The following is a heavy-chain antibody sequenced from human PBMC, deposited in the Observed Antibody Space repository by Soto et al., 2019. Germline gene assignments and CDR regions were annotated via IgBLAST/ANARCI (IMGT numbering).Heavy chain of an antibody. D-gene: IGHD6-13*01. CDR2: INSDGSST. V-gene: IGHV3-74*01. CDR1: GFTFSSYW. CDR3: AQGIAAVGFDY. J-gene: IGHJ4*02. Sequence: GGSLRLSCAASGFTFSSYWMHWVRQAPGKGLEWVSRINSDGSSTSYADSVKGRFTISRDNAKNTLYLQMNSLRAEDTAVYYCAQGIAAVGFDYWGQGTLVTVS.